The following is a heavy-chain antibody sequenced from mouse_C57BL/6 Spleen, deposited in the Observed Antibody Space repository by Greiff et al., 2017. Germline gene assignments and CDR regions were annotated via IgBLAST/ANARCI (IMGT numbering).Heavy chain of an antibody. V-gene: IGHV1-69*01. Sequence: QVQLQQPGAELVMPGASVKLSCKASGYTFTSYWMHWVKQRPGQGLEWIGEIDPSDSYTNYNQKFKGKSTLAVDNSSSTAYMQLSSLTSEDSAVYYCARFYYYGSSYYYYAMDYWGQGTSVTVSS. CDR1: GYTFTSYW. CDR2: IDPSDSYT. CDR3: ARFYYYGSSYYYYAMDY. J-gene: IGHJ4*01. D-gene: IGHD1-1*01.